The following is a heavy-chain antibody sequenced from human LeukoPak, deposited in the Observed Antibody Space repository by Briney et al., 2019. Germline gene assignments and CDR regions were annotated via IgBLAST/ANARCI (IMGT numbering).Heavy chain of an antibody. CDR2: ISYDGSNK. V-gene: IGHV3-30*04. D-gene: IGHD1-26*01. CDR1: GFTFSTYA. J-gene: IGHJ4*02. Sequence: GGSLRLSCAASGFTFSTYAMRWVRQAPGKGLEWVTVISYDGSNKYYADSVKGPLTIFRDNSKNTVYLQMNSLRPEDTAVYYCARGSGSYWARPDYWGQGTLVTVSS. CDR3: ARGSGSYWARPDY.